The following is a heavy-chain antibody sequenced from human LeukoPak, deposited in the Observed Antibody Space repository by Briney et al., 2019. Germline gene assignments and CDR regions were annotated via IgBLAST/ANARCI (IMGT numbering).Heavy chain of an antibody. CDR2: INPNSGGT. J-gene: IGHJ4*02. V-gene: IGHV1-2*02. CDR3: ASQREAGRGGYYFDY. D-gene: IGHD6-19*01. CDR1: GYTFNGYY. Sequence: ASVTVSCKASGYTFNGYYMHWVRQAPGQGLEWMGWINPNSGGTNYAQKFQGRVTMTSDTCITTAYMELRGLRSDDTAVYCCASQREAGRGGYYFDYWGQGTLVTVSS.